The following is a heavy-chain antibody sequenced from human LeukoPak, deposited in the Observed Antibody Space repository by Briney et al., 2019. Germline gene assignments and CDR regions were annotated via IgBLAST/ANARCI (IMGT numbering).Heavy chain of an antibody. CDR3: TTVRERYYYDSSGYYLDAFDI. CDR1: GFTFSNAW. Sequence: GGSLRLSCAASGFTFSNAWMSWVRQAPGKGLEWVGRIKSKTDGGTTDYAALVKGRFTISRDDSKNTLYLQMNSLKTEDTAVYYCTTVRERYYYDSSGYYLDAFDIWGQGTMVTVSS. J-gene: IGHJ3*02. D-gene: IGHD3-22*01. CDR2: IKSKTDGGTT. V-gene: IGHV3-15*01.